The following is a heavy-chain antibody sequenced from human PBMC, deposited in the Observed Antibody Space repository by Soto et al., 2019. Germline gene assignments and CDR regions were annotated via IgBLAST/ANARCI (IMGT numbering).Heavy chain of an antibody. D-gene: IGHD1-26*01. J-gene: IGHJ6*02. Sequence: PGGSLRLSCAASGFTFSSYWMSWVRQAPGKGLEWVANIKQDGSEKYYVDSVKGRFTISRDNAKNSLYLQMNSLRAEDTAVYYCARDQGGSYEDGYYYYGMDVWGQGTTVTVSS. CDR2: IKQDGSEK. CDR1: GFTFSSYW. CDR3: ARDQGGSYEDGYYYYGMDV. V-gene: IGHV3-7*01.